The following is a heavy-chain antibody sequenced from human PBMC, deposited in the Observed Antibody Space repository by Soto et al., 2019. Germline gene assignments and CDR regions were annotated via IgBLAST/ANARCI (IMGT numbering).Heavy chain of an antibody. J-gene: IGHJ5*02. CDR2: IYYSGAT. V-gene: IGHV4-39*02. Sequence: PSETLSLTCDVSGDSISTSSYYWGWIRQPPGKGLEWIASIYYSGATYYNPSLQSRVTISVDTSNNRFSLTLSSLTAADTAVYYCARVGPYCGGDCYSPPPWGQGTLVTVSS. CDR3: ARVGPYCGGDCYSPPP. D-gene: IGHD2-21*02. CDR1: GDSISTSSYY.